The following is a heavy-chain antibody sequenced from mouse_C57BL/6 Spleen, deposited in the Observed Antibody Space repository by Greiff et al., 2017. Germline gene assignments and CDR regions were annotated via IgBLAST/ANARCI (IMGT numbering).Heavy chain of an antibody. CDR3: ARGKDYYGSSPYYFDY. J-gene: IGHJ2*01. CDR1: GYTFTSYW. D-gene: IGHD1-1*01. V-gene: IGHV1-50*01. Sequence: VQLKQPGAELVKPGASVKLSCKASGYTFTSYWMQWVKQRPGQGLEWIGEIDPSDSYTNYNQKFKGKATLTVDTSSSTAYMQLSSLTSEDSAVXYCARGKDYYGSSPYYFDYWGQGTTLTVSS. CDR2: IDPSDSYT.